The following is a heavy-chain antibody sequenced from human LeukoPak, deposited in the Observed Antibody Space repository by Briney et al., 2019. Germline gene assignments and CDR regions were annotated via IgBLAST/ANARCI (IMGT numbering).Heavy chain of an antibody. Sequence: AGGSLRLSCAASGFTFSSYSMNWVRQAPGKGLEWVSYISSSSSTIYYADSVKGRFTISRDNARNSLYLQMNSLRAEDTAVYYCAREDQYYYGSGDVWGQGTTVTVSS. V-gene: IGHV3-48*04. D-gene: IGHD3-10*01. CDR3: AREDQYYYGSGDV. CDR2: ISSSSSTI. J-gene: IGHJ6*02. CDR1: GFTFSSYS.